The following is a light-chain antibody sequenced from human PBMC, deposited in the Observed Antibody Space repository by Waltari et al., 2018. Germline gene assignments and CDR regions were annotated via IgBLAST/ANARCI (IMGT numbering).Light chain of an antibody. J-gene: IGLJ2*01. CDR3: SSYTTSTSYVV. CDR2: EVS. Sequence: QSALTQPASVSGSPGQSITISCSGTSSDVGAYRYVAWYQQHPGKAPKLMIYEVSNRPPGVSNRFSGSKSGNTASLTISGLQAEDEADYYCSSYTTSTSYVVFGGGTKLTVL. V-gene: IGLV2-14*01. CDR1: SSDVGAYRY.